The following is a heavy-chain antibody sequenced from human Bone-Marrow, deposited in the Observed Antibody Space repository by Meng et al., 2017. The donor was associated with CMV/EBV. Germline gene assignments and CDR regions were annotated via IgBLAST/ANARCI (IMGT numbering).Heavy chain of an antibody. D-gene: IGHD2-2*01. V-gene: IGHV3-7*01. Sequence: GESLKISCAATEFNFSAYWMTWVRQAPGKGLEWVANIKEDGSEKYYVDSVRGRFTISRDNAKTSLYLQMNSLRVEDTAVYFCARGGFCSNNNCYGGFDYWGQGTLVTFSS. CDR3: ARGGFCSNNNCYGGFDY. CDR1: EFNFSAYW. J-gene: IGHJ4*02. CDR2: IKEDGSEK.